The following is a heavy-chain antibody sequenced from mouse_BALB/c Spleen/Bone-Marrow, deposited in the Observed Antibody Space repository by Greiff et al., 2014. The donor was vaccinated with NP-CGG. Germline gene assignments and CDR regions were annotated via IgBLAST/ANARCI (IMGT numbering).Heavy chain of an antibody. V-gene: IGHV2-5-1*01. J-gene: IGHJ3*01. Sequence: QVQLQQSGPSLVQPSQSLSITCTVSGFSLTSYGVHWVRQSPGKGLEWLGVIWRGGSTDYNAAFMSRLSITKDNSESQVFFKMNSLQADDTAIYYCAKNGGYDGWFAYWGQGTLVTVSA. D-gene: IGHD2-14*01. CDR2: IWRGGST. CDR1: GFSLTSYG. CDR3: AKNGGYDGWFAY.